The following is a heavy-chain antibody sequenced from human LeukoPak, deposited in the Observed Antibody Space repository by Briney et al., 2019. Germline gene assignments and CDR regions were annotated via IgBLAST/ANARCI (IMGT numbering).Heavy chain of an antibody. J-gene: IGHJ3*02. CDR1: AFSLSAYN. Sequence: GGSLRLSCAASAFSLSAYNMNWVRQAPGKGLEWVSSISYTGTYIYYADSVKGRFTISRDNAQNSLYLQMNSLRAEDTAVYYCVRGVSISSSWYNDIWGQGTMVTVSS. CDR2: ISYTGTYI. D-gene: IGHD6-13*01. CDR3: VRGVSISSSWYNDI. V-gene: IGHV3-21*04.